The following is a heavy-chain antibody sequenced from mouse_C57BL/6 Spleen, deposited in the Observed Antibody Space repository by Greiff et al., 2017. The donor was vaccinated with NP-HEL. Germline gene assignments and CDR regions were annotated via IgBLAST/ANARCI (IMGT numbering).Heavy chain of an antibody. Sequence: EVMLVESGGGLVQPKGSLKLSCAASGFSFNTYAMNWVRQAPGKGLEWVARIRSKSNNYATYYADSVKDRFTISRDDSESMLYLQMNNLKTEDTAMYYCVRGGDPYYAMDYWGQGTSVTVSS. CDR1: GFSFNTYA. V-gene: IGHV10-1*01. D-gene: IGHD3-3*01. CDR2: IRSKSNNYAT. CDR3: VRGGDPYYAMDY. J-gene: IGHJ4*01.